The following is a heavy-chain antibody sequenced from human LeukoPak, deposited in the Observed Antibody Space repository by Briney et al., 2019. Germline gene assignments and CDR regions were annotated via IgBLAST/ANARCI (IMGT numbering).Heavy chain of an antibody. CDR1: GYTFTGHY. V-gene: IGHV1-2*02. Sequence: ASVKVSCMASGYTFTGHYLHWVRQAPGQGLEWMGWINPNSGGTSYAQKFQGRVTMTRDTSISTAYMELSRLRSDDTAVYYCARDWGITIVRGITYFYYYGLDVWGQGTTVTVSS. D-gene: IGHD3-10*01. J-gene: IGHJ6*02. CDR2: INPNSGGT. CDR3: ARDWGITIVRGITYFYYYGLDV.